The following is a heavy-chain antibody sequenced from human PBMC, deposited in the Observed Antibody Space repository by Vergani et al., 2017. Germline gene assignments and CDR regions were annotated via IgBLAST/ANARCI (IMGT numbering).Heavy chain of an antibody. Sequence: QVQLEESGGGVVQPGRSLRLSCAGSGFTLSSHAMHWVRQAPGKGLEWVAFIWYDGSKEYYADSVKGRFTISRDNSKNTLHLQMNSLRPEDTAVYYCARGMTTETTYLYGFDLWGQGTMVSVSS. D-gene: IGHD4-17*01. CDR1: GFTLSSHA. CDR3: ARGMTTETTYLYGFDL. J-gene: IGHJ3*01. CDR2: IWYDGSKE. V-gene: IGHV3-33*01.